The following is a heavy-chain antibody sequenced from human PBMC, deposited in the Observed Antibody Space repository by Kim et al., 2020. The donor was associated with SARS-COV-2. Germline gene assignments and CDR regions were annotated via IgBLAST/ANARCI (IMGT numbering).Heavy chain of an antibody. D-gene: IGHD3-9*01. CDR1: GFTFSSYA. V-gene: IGHV3-23*01. Sequence: GGSLRLSCAASGFTFSSYAMSWVRQAPGKGLEWVSDISGSGGSTYYADSVKGRFTISRDNSKNTLYLQMNSLRAADTAVYYCAKGANARYFDWLSIPDWFDPCGQETLVTVSS. CDR2: ISGSGGST. CDR3: AKGANARYFDWLSIPDWFDP. J-gene: IGHJ5*02.